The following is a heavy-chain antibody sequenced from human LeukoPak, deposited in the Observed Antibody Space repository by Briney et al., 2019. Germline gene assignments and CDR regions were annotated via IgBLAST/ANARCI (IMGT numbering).Heavy chain of an antibody. CDR2: ISGNGGST. V-gene: IGHV3-23*01. D-gene: IGHD2-2*01. Sequence: GGALRLSCAASGCTFSRYAMSWVRQAPGKGLEWVSVISGNGGSTYYADSVKGRFTISRDNSKNTLYLQMNSLRAEDTAVYYCAKDLVVPTNDAFDIWGQGTMVTVSS. CDR3: AKDLVVPTNDAFDI. CDR1: GCTFSRYA. J-gene: IGHJ3*02.